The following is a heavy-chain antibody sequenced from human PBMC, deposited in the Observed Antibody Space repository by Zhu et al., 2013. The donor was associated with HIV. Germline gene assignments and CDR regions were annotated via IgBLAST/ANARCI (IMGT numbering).Heavy chain of an antibody. Sequence: QLVQSGAEVKKPGSSVRLSCQASTGTLSNYAISWIRQAPGQGLEWMGGVVPLFQRSWYAPNFEGRITISADDFSGTAYMQPNSLASGDTAVYYCATMTTMITHGGSWGQGTLVIVSS. CDR1: TGTLSNYA. V-gene: IGHV1-69*01. D-gene: IGHD3-22*01. CDR3: ATMTTMITHGGS. CDR2: VVPLFQRS. J-gene: IGHJ4*02.